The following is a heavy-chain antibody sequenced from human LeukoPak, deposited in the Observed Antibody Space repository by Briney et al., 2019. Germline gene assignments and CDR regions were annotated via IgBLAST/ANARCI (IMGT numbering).Heavy chain of an antibody. Sequence: SETLSLTCAVYGGSFSGYYWSWIRQPPGKGLEWIGEINHSGGTNYNPSLKSRVTISVDTSKNQFSLKLSSVTAADTAVYYCARGRYCSSTSCYFYWFDPWGQGTLVTVSS. CDR2: INHSGGT. D-gene: IGHD2-2*01. CDR1: GGSFSGYY. V-gene: IGHV4-34*01. CDR3: ARGRYCSSTSCYFYWFDP. J-gene: IGHJ5*02.